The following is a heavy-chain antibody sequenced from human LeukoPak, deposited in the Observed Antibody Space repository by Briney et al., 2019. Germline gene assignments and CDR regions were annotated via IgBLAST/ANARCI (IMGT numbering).Heavy chain of an antibody. D-gene: IGHD2-15*01. V-gene: IGHV4-61*08. Sequence: PSETLSLTCTVSGGSISSGGYYWSWIRQHPGKGLEWIGYIYYSGSTNYNPSLKSRVTISVDTSKNQFSLKLSSVTAADTAVYYCASGYCSGGSCYSDAFDIWGQGTMVTVSS. J-gene: IGHJ3*02. CDR1: GGSISSGGYY. CDR2: IYYSGST. CDR3: ASGYCSGGSCYSDAFDI.